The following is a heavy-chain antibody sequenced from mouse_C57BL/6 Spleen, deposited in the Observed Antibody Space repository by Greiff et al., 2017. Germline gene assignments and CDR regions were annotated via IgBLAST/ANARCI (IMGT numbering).Heavy chain of an antibody. Sequence: VKLVESGPELVKPGASVKLSCKASGYTFTSYDMNWVKQRPGQGLEWIGWIYPKDGSTNYNEKFKGKATLTVDKSSSTAYMELHSLTSEDSAVYFCARSRGNYVAIDDWGQGTSVTVSS. CDR2: IYPKDGST. V-gene: IGHV1-85*01. J-gene: IGHJ4*01. CDR1: GYTFTSYD. CDR3: ARSRGNYVAIDD. D-gene: IGHD2-1*01.